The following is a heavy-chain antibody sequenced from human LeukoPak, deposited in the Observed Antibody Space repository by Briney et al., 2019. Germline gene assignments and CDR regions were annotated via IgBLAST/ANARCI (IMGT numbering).Heavy chain of an antibody. J-gene: IGHJ4*02. Sequence: PGGSLRLSCAASGFTFSSYAMHWLRQAPGKGLESVSAISSNGGSTYYANSVKGRFTISRDNSKNTLYLQMGSLRAEDMTVYYCASVGRAVAGLLDYWGQGTLVTVSS. V-gene: IGHV3-64*01. CDR3: ASVGRAVAGLLDY. CDR2: ISSNGGST. D-gene: IGHD6-19*01. CDR1: GFTFSSYA.